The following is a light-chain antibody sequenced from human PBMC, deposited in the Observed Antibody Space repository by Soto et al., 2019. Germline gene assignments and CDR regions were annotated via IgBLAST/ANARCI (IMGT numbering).Light chain of an antibody. CDR1: QSVRSSY. Sequence: EIVMTQSPATLSVSPGERATLSCRASQSVRSSYLAWFQQKPGQAPRLLIYGASNRATGIPDRFSGSGSGTDFTLTISRLEPEDFAVYYCQQYGSSGTFGQGTKVDNK. CDR3: QQYGSSGT. J-gene: IGKJ1*01. CDR2: GAS. V-gene: IGKV3-20*01.